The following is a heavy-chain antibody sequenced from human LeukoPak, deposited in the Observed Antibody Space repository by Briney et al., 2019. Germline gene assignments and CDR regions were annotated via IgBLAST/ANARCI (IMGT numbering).Heavy chain of an antibody. Sequence: ASVKVSCKASGYTFTGYYMHWVRQAPGQGLEWMGWINPNSGGTNYAQKFQGWVTMTRDTSISTAYMELSRLRSDDTAVYYCARAVVAAAGYYFDYWGQGTLVTVSS. CDR2: INPNSGGT. CDR3: ARAVVAAAGYYFDY. CDR1: GYTFTGYY. V-gene: IGHV1-2*04. J-gene: IGHJ4*02. D-gene: IGHD6-13*01.